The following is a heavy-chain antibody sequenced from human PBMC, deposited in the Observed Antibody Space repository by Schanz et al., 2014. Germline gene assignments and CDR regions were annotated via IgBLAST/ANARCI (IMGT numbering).Heavy chain of an antibody. Sequence: EVQLVESGGGLVKPGGSLRLSCAASGFTFSSYWMHWVRQAPGKGLVWVSRINPAGTFTNYADSVKGRFTISRDNSKNTLDLQMISLTSEDTAMYYCARDRGFMVTHNDALDLWGQGTMVSVSS. V-gene: IGHV3-74*01. CDR1: GFTFSSYW. CDR2: INPAGTFT. D-gene: IGHD3-10*01. CDR3: ARDRGFMVTHNDALDL. J-gene: IGHJ3*01.